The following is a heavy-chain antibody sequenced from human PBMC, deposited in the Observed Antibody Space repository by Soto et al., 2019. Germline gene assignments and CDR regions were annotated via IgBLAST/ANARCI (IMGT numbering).Heavy chain of an antibody. D-gene: IGHD3-3*01. CDR2: IYCSGST. V-gene: IGHV4-59*01. CDR1: GGSISSYY. CDR3: ARADFTIFGVVTNFDY. J-gene: IGHJ4*02. Sequence: QVQLQESGPGLVKPSETLSLTCTVSGGSISSYYWSWIRQPPGKGLEWIGYIYCSGSTNYNPSLKSRVTISVDTSKNQFSLKLSSVTAADTAVYYCARADFTIFGVVTNFDYWGQGTLVTVSS.